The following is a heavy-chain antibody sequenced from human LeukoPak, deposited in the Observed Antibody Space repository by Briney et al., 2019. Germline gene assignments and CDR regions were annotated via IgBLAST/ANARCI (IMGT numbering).Heavy chain of an antibody. J-gene: IGHJ5*02. CDR2: IYPGDSDT. V-gene: IGHV5-51*01. CDR3: VRRDITSRYVVWFDP. D-gene: IGHD2-2*01. CDR1: GYTFTSYW. Sequence: GESLKISCKGSGYTFTSYWIGWVRQMPGKGLELMGIIYPGDSDTRYSPSFQGQVTISADKSINTAYLQWSSLKASDTAIYYCVRRDITSRYVVWFDPLGQGTSVTVSP.